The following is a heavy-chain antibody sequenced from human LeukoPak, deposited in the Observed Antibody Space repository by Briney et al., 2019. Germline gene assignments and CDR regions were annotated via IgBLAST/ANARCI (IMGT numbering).Heavy chain of an antibody. J-gene: IGHJ4*02. V-gene: IGHV3-20*04. CDR2: IKWNGGST. D-gene: IGHD2-15*01. Sequence: GGSLRLSCAVSGFTFTNYWMTWVRQAPGKGLEWVSSIKWNGGSTGYADSVKGRFTISRDNAKNSLYLQMNSLRAEDTALYYCARDGGDCSGDSCYVDYWGQGTLVTVSS. CDR1: GFTFTNYW. CDR3: ARDGGDCSGDSCYVDY.